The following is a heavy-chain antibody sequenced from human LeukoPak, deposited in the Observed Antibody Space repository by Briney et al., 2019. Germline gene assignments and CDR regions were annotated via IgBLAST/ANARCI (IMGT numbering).Heavy chain of an antibody. Sequence: PGGSLRLSCAASGFTFSSYVMHWVRQAPGKGLEWVAFIRYDGSNKYYADSVKGRFTISRDNSKNTLYLQMNSLRAEDTAVYYCARGRDWAFDIWGQGTMVTVSS. J-gene: IGHJ3*02. D-gene: IGHD2-21*01. CDR1: GFTFSSYV. CDR2: IRYDGSNK. CDR3: ARGRDWAFDI. V-gene: IGHV3-30*02.